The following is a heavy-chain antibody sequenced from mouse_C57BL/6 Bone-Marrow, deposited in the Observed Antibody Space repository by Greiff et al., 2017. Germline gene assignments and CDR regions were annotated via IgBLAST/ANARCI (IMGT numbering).Heavy chain of an antibody. CDR3: ARVYGSSQYYYAMDY. D-gene: IGHD1-1*01. V-gene: IGHV1-81*01. CDR2: IYPRSGNT. CDR1: GYTFTSYG. J-gene: IGHJ4*01. Sequence: VQLQQSGAELARPGASVKLSCKASGYTFTSYGISWVKQRTGQGLEWIGEIYPRSGNTYYNEKFKGKATLTADTSSRTAYMALRSLTSEDPAVYFCARVYGSSQYYYAMDYWGQGTSVTVSS.